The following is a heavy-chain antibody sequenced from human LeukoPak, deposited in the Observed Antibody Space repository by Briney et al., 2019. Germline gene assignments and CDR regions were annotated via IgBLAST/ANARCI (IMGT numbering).Heavy chain of an antibody. CDR1: GFTFSSYG. CDR3: ARGASTLWFDGKLSDFDY. D-gene: IGHD3-10*01. J-gene: IGHJ4*02. CDR2: ISYDGSNK. V-gene: IGHV3-30*03. Sequence: PGRSLRLSCAASGFTFSSYGMHWVRQAPGKGLEWVAVISYDGSNKYYADSVKGRFTISRDNSKNTLYLQMNSLRAEDTAVYYCARGASTLWFDGKLSDFDYWGQGTLVTVSS.